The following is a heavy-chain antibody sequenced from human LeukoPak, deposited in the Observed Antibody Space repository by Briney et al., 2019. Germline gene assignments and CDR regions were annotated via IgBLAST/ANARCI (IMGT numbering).Heavy chain of an antibody. CDR1: GGTFSSYA. J-gene: IGHJ4*02. V-gene: IGHV1-2*02. CDR3: ARDQGVGYCSGGSCYSFSY. CDR2: INPNSGGT. Sequence: GASVTVSCKASGGTFSSYAISWVRQAPGQGLEWMGWINPNSGGTNYAQKFQGRVTITRDTSISTAYMELSRLRSDDTAVYYCARDQGVGYCSGGSCYSFSYWGQGTLVTVSS. D-gene: IGHD2-15*01.